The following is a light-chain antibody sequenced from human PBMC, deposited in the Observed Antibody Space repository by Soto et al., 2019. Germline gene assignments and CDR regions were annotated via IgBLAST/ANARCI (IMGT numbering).Light chain of an antibody. J-gene: IGKJ1*01. CDR2: GAS. CDR3: QKYNNWPQEK. Sequence: LTRSPGTLSLSPGQIATLSCSASQSVRSNHLAWYQQKPAQAPRLLIYGASNRATGIPDTFSGSGSGTAFTLTIRRLKSEDFAAYYCQKYNNWPQEKFGKGHKVAIK. CDR1: QSVRSN. V-gene: IGKV3-15*01.